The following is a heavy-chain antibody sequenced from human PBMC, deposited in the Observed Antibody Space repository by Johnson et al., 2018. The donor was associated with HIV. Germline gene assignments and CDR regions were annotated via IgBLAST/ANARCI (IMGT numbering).Heavy chain of an antibody. Sequence: QVQLVESGGGVVQPGRSLRLSCVASGFTFSSYGMHWVRQAPGKGLEWVAVISYDGSNKYYADSVKGRFTISRDNSKNTLYLQRNSLRAEDTAVYYCARDSGVDAFDIWGQGTMVTVSS. CDR2: ISYDGSNK. CDR3: ARDSGVDAFDI. J-gene: IGHJ3*02. V-gene: IGHV3-30*03. D-gene: IGHD3-10*01. CDR1: GFTFSSYG.